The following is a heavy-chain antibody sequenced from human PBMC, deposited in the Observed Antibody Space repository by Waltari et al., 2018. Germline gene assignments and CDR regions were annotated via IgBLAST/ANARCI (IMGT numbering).Heavy chain of an antibody. CDR2: INPNTGGT. Sequence: QVQLVQSGAEVKKPGASVKVSCKASGYTFTAYYVNWVRQAPGQGLEWMGWINPNTGGTNDAQNLQGRVTMTRDKSTSTAYMELNSLKSDDTAVYYCARDRPFDPWGQGTLITVSS. CDR3: ARDRPFDP. V-gene: IGHV1-2*02. J-gene: IGHJ5*02. CDR1: GYTFTAYY.